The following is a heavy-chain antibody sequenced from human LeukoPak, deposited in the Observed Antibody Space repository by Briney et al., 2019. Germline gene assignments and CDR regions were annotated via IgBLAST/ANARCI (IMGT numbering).Heavy chain of an antibody. D-gene: IGHD5-18*01. CDR3: ARDASYGLYGMDV. CDR1: GYTFTGYP. CDR2: INPNSGGT. J-gene: IGHJ6*02. V-gene: IGHV1-2*02. Sequence: ASVKVSCKASGYTFTGYPMHWVRQAPGQGLEWMGWINPNSGGTKYAQKFQGRVIVTSDTSISTAYMELSRLRYDDTAVYFCARDASYGLYGMDVWGQGTTVTVSS.